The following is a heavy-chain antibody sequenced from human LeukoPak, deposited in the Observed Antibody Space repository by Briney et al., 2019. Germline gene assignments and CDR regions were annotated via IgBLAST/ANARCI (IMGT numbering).Heavy chain of an antibody. J-gene: IGHJ4*02. Sequence: PSGTLSLTCAVSGHSITSGYYWGWIRQPPGKGLEWIGSIFHSGITYDNPSLRSRVTISVDTSKNQFSLKLKSVTAADTAVYYCARGGMYYDSKSGLSWGQGILVTVSS. CDR1: GHSITSGYY. V-gene: IGHV4-38-2*01. CDR2: IFHSGIT. D-gene: IGHD3-22*01. CDR3: ARGGMYYDSKSGLS.